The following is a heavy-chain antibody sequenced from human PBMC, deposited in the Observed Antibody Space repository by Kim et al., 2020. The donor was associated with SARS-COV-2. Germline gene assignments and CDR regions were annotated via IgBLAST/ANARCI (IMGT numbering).Heavy chain of an antibody. D-gene: IGHD2-2*01. CDR3: ARGRDMYQLLYYFDY. Sequence: PSLKGRVTISVDTSKTQFSLKLSSVTAADTAVYYCARGRDMYQLLYYFDYWGQGTLVTVSS. V-gene: IGHV4-34*01. J-gene: IGHJ4*02.